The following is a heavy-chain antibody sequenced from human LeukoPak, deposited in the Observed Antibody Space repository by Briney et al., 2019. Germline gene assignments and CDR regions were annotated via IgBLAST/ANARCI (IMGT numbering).Heavy chain of an antibody. J-gene: IGHJ4*02. Sequence: PGGSLRLSCAASGFTFSSYAMSWVRQAPGKGLEWVSAISGSGGSTYYADSVKGRFTISRDNSKNTLYLQMNSLRAEDTAVYYCAKVLLYYDFWSGIKNFDYWGQGTLVTVSS. D-gene: IGHD3-3*01. CDR3: AKVLLYYDFWSGIKNFDY. V-gene: IGHV3-23*01. CDR1: GFTFSSYA. CDR2: ISGSGGST.